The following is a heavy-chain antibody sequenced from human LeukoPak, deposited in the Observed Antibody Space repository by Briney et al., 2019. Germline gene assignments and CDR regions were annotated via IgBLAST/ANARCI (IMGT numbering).Heavy chain of an antibody. CDR1: GASISSGSYF. V-gene: IGHV4-31*03. Sequence: SETLSLTCTVSGASISSGSYFWSWIRQHPGKGLEWIGYIYNSGSAYYNPSLKSRVIISVDTSKSQVSLNLSSVTAADTAVYYCARRRNYGSSWVFDYWGQGTLVTVSS. J-gene: IGHJ4*02. CDR2: IYNSGSA. D-gene: IGHD6-13*01. CDR3: ARRRNYGSSWVFDY.